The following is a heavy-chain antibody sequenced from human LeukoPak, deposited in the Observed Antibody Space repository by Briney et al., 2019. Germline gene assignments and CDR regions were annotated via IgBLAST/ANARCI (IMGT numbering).Heavy chain of an antibody. D-gene: IGHD5-12*01. Sequence: PGGSLKLSCAASGFTFSGSAMHWVRQASGKGLEWVGRIRSKANSYATAYAASVKGRFTISRDDSKNTAYLQMNSLKTEDTAVYYCTRGATGFGYWGQGTLVTVSS. CDR2: IRSKANSYAT. V-gene: IGHV3-73*01. CDR1: GFTFSGSA. J-gene: IGHJ4*02. CDR3: TRGATGFGY.